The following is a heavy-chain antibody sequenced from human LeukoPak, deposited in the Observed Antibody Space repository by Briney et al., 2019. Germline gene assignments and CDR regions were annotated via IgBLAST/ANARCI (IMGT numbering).Heavy chain of an antibody. CDR3: AKDSVAAAGTEYYYYYYMDV. Sequence: GRSLRLSCAASGFTFDDYAMHWVRQAPGKGLEWVSGISWNSGSIGYADSVKGRFTISRDSAKNSLYLQMNSLRAEDTALYYCAKDSVAAAGTEYYYYYYMDVWGKGTTVTISS. D-gene: IGHD6-13*01. V-gene: IGHV3-9*01. CDR1: GFTFDDYA. J-gene: IGHJ6*03. CDR2: ISWNSGSI.